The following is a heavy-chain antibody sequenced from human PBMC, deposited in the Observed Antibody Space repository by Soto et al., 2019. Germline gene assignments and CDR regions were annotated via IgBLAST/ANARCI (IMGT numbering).Heavy chain of an antibody. CDR1: GYTFTSYG. V-gene: IGHV1-18*04. Sequence: ASVKVSCKASGYTFTSYGISWVRQAPGQGLEWMGWISAYNGNTNYAQKLQGRVTMTTGTSTSTAYMELRSLRSDDTAVYYCARVYCSSTSYCYYYYGMDVWGQGTTVTVSS. CDR2: ISAYNGNT. J-gene: IGHJ6*02. D-gene: IGHD2-2*01. CDR3: ARVYCSSTSYCYYYYGMDV.